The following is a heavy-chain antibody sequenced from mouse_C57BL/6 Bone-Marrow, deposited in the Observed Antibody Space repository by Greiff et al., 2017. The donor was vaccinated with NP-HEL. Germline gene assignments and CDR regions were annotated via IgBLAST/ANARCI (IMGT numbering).Heavy chain of an antibody. D-gene: IGHD1-1*01. CDR2: ISSGSSTI. V-gene: IGHV5-17*01. Sequence: EVKLVVSGGGLVKPGGSLKLSCAASGFTFSDYGMHWVRQAPEKGLEWVAYISSGSSTIYYADTVKGRFTISRDNAKNTLFLQMTSLRSDDTAMYYRARTLGSSYGYAMDYWGQRTSVTVSS. J-gene: IGHJ4*01. CDR3: ARTLGSSYGYAMDY. CDR1: GFTFSDYG.